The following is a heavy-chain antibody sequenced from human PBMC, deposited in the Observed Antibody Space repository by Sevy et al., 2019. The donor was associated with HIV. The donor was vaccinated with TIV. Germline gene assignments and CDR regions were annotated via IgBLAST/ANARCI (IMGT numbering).Heavy chain of an antibody. CDR3: AKGRGYDFWSGYCYFDY. V-gene: IGHV3-23*01. CDR1: GFTFSSYA. J-gene: IGHJ4*02. D-gene: IGHD3-3*01. CDR2: ISGSGGST. Sequence: GGSLRLSCAASGFTFSSYAMSWVRQAPGKGLEWVSAISGSGGSTYYADSVKGRFTISRDNSKNTLYLQMNSLRAEDTAVYYCAKGRGYDFWSGYCYFDYWGQGTLVTVSS.